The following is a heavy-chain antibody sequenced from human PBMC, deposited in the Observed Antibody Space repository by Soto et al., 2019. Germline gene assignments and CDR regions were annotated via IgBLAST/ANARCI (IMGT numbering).Heavy chain of an antibody. J-gene: IGHJ4*02. Sequence: EVQLVESGGGLVQPGRSLRLSCAASGFTFDDYAMHWVRQAPGKGLEWVSGISWNSGSIGYADSVKGRFTISRDNDKNSLYLQMNSLRAEDTALYYCATTVDYWGQGTLVTVSS. CDR1: GFTFDDYA. D-gene: IGHD4-17*01. V-gene: IGHV3-9*01. CDR2: ISWNSGSI. CDR3: ATTVDY.